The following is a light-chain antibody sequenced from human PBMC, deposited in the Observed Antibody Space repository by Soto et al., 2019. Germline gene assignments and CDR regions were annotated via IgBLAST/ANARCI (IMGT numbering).Light chain of an antibody. CDR2: KAS. J-gene: IGKJ2*01. V-gene: IGKV1-5*03. CDR3: QQYNSYPYT. Sequence: IQRTQSPSTLSSSVGYRVTITCRASQSISSWLVWYQQKPGKAPKLLIYKASSLESGVPSRFSGSGSGTEFTLTISSMQPDHFANYYCQQYNSYPYTFGQGTKVDXK. CDR1: QSISSW.